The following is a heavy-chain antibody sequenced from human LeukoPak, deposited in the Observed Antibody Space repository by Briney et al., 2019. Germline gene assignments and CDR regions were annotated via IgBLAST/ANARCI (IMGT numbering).Heavy chain of an antibody. V-gene: IGHV3-21*01. J-gene: IGHJ4*02. CDR3: ARTHVADDITMPG. CDR2: IGSSGNYI. Sequence: PGGSLRLSCAASGFTFSSYSMTWVRQAPGKGLEWVSCIGSSGNYIYYADSVKGRFTISRDNAKNSLYLLMNSLRAEDTAVYYCARTHVADDITMPGWGQGTLVTVSS. D-gene: IGHD3-10*01. CDR1: GFTFSSYS.